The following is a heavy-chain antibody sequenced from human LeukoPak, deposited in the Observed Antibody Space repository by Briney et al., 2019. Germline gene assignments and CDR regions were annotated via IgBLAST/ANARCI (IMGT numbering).Heavy chain of an antibody. CDR2: IYPDDSDS. D-gene: IGHD3-3*01. V-gene: IGHV5-51*01. CDR3: ARVGSVTNFGVVSYYFDY. Sequence: GESLKISCKASGYSFDYYWITWVRQMPGKGLEWMGIIYPDDSDSTYSPSFQGQVTISVDKSINTAYLQWSSLKASNTAIYYCARVGSVTNFGVVSYYFDYWGQGTLVTVSS. CDR1: GYSFDYYW. J-gene: IGHJ4*02.